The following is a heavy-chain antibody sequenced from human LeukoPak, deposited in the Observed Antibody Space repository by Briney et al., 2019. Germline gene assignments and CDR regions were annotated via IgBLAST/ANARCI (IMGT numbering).Heavy chain of an antibody. Sequence: SETLSLTCTVSGGSISSYYWSWIRQPPGKGLEWIGYIYYSGITNYNPSLMSRVTISLDTSKNQFSLRLSSVTAADTAVYYCAGGLRSFDYWGQGTLVTVSS. D-gene: IGHD2-15*01. CDR2: IYYSGIT. CDR3: AGGLRSFDY. V-gene: IGHV4-59*01. CDR1: GGSISSYY. J-gene: IGHJ4*02.